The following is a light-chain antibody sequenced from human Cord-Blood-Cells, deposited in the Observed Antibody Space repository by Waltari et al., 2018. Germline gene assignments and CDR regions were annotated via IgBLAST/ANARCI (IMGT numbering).Light chain of an antibody. CDR3: QQYGSSPLT. Sequence: EIVLTQSPGTLSLSPGERATLSCRASQSVSSSYLAWYQQKPGQAPRLLIYGASSRATGIPDRFSVSGSGTDFTLTISRLEPEDFAVYYCQQYGSSPLTFGGGTKVE. CDR1: QSVSSSY. J-gene: IGKJ4*01. V-gene: IGKV3-20*01. CDR2: GAS.